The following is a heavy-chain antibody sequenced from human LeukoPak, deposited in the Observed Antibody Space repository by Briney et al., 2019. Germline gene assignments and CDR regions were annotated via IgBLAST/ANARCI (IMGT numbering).Heavy chain of an antibody. CDR1: GYTFSNYD. Sequence: PSVRVSCKASGYTFSNYDINWVRQATGQGLEWMGWMNPKSGNTGYAQKFQGRVTMNRDTSISTAYMELSSLTSDDTAVYYCARGPRDYDESIRYNWFDPWGQGTLVTVSS. J-gene: IGHJ5*02. D-gene: IGHD4-17*01. CDR2: MNPKSGNT. CDR3: ARGPRDYDESIRYNWFDP. V-gene: IGHV1-8*01.